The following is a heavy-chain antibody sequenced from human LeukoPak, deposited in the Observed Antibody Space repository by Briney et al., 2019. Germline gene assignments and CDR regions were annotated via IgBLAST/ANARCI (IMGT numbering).Heavy chain of an antibody. CDR1: GGSISSYY. V-gene: IGHV4-59*01. CDR2: IYYSGST. CDR3: ARGAFGVVTHFDY. Sequence: SETLSLTCTVSGGSISSYYWSWIRQPPGKGLEWIGYIYYSGSTNYNLSLKSRVTISVDTSKNQFSLKLSSVTAADTAVYYCARGAFGVVTHFDYWGQGTLVTVSS. D-gene: IGHD3-3*01. J-gene: IGHJ4*02.